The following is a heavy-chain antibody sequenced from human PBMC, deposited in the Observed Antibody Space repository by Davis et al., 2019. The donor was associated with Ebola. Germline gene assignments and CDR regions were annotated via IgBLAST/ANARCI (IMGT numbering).Heavy chain of an antibody. CDR3: ARGLLWFGESPLNWFDP. Sequence: SETLSLTCAVSGGSISSSNWWSWVRQPPGKGLEWIGEIYPSGSTNYNPSLKSRVTISVDKSKNQFSLKLSSVTAADTAVYYCARGLLWFGESPLNWFDPWGQGTLVTVSS. D-gene: IGHD3-10*01. CDR2: IYPSGST. CDR1: GGSISSSNW. J-gene: IGHJ5*02. V-gene: IGHV4-4*02.